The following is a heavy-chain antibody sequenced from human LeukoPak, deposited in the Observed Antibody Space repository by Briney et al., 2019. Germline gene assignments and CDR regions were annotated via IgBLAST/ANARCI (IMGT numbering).Heavy chain of an antibody. Sequence: SETLSLTCAVYGGSFSDYFWGWIRQPPGKGLEWIGEINHSGRTYYNPSLKSRVTISVDTSKNQFSLRLSSVTAADTAVYYCARAHSGSWSMDSWGRGTLVTVSS. CDR3: ARAHSGSWSMDS. CDR1: GGSFSDYF. D-gene: IGHD6-13*01. V-gene: IGHV4-34*01. CDR2: INHSGRT. J-gene: IGHJ4*02.